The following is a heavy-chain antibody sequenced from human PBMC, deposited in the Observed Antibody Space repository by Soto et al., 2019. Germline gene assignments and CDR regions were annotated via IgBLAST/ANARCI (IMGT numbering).Heavy chain of an antibody. CDR3: ARVTTGYLDY. CDR2: TFYTGST. J-gene: IGHJ4*02. V-gene: IGHV4-59*01. CDR1: GGSISGYY. D-gene: IGHD3-9*01. Sequence: QVQLQESGPGLVKPSETLSLTCTVSGGSISGYYWTWIRQPPGRGLAYIGDTFYTGSTNYNPSLESRVSISVEAAKNQFSLKLTSVTAADTAVYYCARVTTGYLDYWGQGTLVTVSS.